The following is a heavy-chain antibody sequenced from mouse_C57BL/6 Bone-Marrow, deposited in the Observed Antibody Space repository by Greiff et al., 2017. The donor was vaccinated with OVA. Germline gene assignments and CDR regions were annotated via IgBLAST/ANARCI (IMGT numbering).Heavy chain of an antibody. D-gene: IGHD1-1*01. CDR1: GYTFTDYE. J-gene: IGHJ1*03. CDR2: IDPETGGT. V-gene: IGHV1-15*01. CDR3: TRRGRITTVDWYFDV. Sequence: QVQLKQSGAELVRPGASVTLSCKASGYTFTDYEMHWVKQTPVHGLEWIGAIDPETGGTAYNQKFKGKAILTADKSSSTAYMELRSLTSEDSAVYYCTRRGRITTVDWYFDVWGTGTTVTVSS.